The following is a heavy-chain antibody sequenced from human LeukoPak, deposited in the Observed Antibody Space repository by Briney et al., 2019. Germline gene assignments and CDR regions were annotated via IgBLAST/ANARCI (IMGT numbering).Heavy chain of an antibody. D-gene: IGHD2-2*01. Sequence: SVKVSCKASGGTFSSYAISWVRQTPGQGLEWTGGIIPIFGTANYAQKFQGRVTITADESTSTAYMELSSLRSEDTAVYYCARGRLPAAPRWFDPWGQGTLVTVSS. CDR2: IIPIFGTA. J-gene: IGHJ5*02. CDR1: GGTFSSYA. V-gene: IGHV1-69*13. CDR3: ARGRLPAAPRWFDP.